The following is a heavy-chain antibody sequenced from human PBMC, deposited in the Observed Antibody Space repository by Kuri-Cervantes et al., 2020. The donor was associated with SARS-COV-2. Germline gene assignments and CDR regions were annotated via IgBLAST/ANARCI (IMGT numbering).Heavy chain of an antibody. V-gene: IGHV3-11*04. D-gene: IGHD2-2*01. Sequence: LSLTCAASGFTFSDYYMSWIRQAPGKGLEWVSYISSSGSTIYYADSVKGRFTISRDNAKNSLYLQMNSLRAEDTAVYYCARANVVVPAAMGFDPWGQGTLVTVSS. CDR3: ARANVVVPAAMGFDP. J-gene: IGHJ5*02. CDR1: GFTFSDYY. CDR2: ISSSGSTI.